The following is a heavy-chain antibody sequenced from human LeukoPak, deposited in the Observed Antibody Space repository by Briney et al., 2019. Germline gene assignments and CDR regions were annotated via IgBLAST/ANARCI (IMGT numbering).Heavy chain of an antibody. J-gene: IGHJ6*03. CDR3: AKDERTSDYYYYYMDV. D-gene: IGHD2-2*01. V-gene: IGHV3-48*03. CDR1: GFTFSSYE. CDR2: ISSSGSTI. Sequence: SGGSLRLSCAASGFTFSSYEMNWVRQAPGKGLEWVSYISSSGSTIYYADSVKGRFTISRDNAKNSLYLQMNSLRAEDTAVYYCAKDERTSDYYYYYMDVWGKGTTVTVSS.